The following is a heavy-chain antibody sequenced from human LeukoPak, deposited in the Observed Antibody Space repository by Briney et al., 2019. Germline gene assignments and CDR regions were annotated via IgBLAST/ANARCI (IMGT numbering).Heavy chain of an antibody. CDR3: TTVVVVAARPTDY. Sequence: PGGSLRLSCAASGFTFSNAWMSWVRQAPGKGLEWVGRIKSKTDGGTTDYAAPVKGRFTISRDDSKNTLYPQMNSLKTEDTAVYYCTTVVVVAARPTDYWGQGTLVSVSS. D-gene: IGHD2-15*01. J-gene: IGHJ4*02. CDR1: GFTFSNAW. CDR2: IKSKTDGGTT. V-gene: IGHV3-15*01.